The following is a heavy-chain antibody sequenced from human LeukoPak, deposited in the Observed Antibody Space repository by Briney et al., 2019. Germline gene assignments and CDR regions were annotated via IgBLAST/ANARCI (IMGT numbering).Heavy chain of an antibody. CDR2: INPNSGGT. D-gene: IGHD4-17*01. CDR1: GYTFTGYY. Sequence: GASVKVSCKASGYTFTGYYMHWVRQTPGQGLEWMRWINPNSGGTNYAQKFQGRVTMTRDTSISTAYMELSRLRSDDTAVYYCARTYDYGDSYFDYWGQGTLVTVSS. CDR3: ARTYDYGDSYFDY. J-gene: IGHJ4*02. V-gene: IGHV1-2*02.